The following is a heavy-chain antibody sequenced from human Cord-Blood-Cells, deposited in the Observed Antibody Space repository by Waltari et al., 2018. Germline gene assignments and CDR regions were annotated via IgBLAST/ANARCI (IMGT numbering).Heavy chain of an antibody. V-gene: IGHV4-38-2*02. CDR1: GYSISSGYY. Sequence: QVQLQESGPGLVKPSETLSLTCAVSGYSISSGYYWGWIRQPPGKGLEWIGSIYHSGGTYYTPSLKSRVTISVDTSTNQFSLKLSSVTAADTAVYYCARDAAAAPRNWFDPWGQGTLVTVSS. CDR3: ARDAAAAPRNWFDP. CDR2: IYHSGGT. D-gene: IGHD6-13*01. J-gene: IGHJ5*02.